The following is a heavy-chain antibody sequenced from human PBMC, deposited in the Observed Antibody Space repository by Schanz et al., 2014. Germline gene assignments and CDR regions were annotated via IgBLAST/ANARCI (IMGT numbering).Heavy chain of an antibody. CDR1: GGSISGSSYH. CDR3: ARQERGIWGHNGMDV. V-gene: IGHV4-39*01. Sequence: QLQLQESGPGLVKPSETLSLTCTVSGGSISGSSYHWGWTRQPPGKGPEWIGTISYSGSTYYNPSLKSRVTLPVDTPKTHFPLKLVSVTAADTAIYYCARQERGIWGHNGMDVWGQGTTVTVSS. J-gene: IGHJ6*02. CDR2: ISYSGST. D-gene: IGHD2-15*01.